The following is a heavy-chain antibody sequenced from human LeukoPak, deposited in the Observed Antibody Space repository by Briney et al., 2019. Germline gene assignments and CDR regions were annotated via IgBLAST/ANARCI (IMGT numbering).Heavy chain of an antibody. Sequence: QTGGSLTLSCAASGFTFSSYAMTWVRQAPGKGLEWVSAISGSGGSTYYADSVKGRFTISRDNSKNTLYLQMNSLRAEDTAVYYCAKVPSIFGVVIIPYYFDYWGQGTLVTVSS. CDR1: GFTFSSYA. CDR3: AKVPSIFGVVIIPYYFDY. CDR2: ISGSGGST. J-gene: IGHJ4*02. V-gene: IGHV3-23*01. D-gene: IGHD3-3*01.